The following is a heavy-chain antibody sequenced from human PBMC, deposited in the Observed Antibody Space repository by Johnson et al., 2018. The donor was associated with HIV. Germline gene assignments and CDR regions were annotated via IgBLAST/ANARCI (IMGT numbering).Heavy chain of an antibody. D-gene: IGHD3-3*01. V-gene: IGHV3-66*01. Sequence: VQLVESGGDLVQPGGSLRLSCVGSGFTFSTNWMHWVRQAPGKGLEWVSAIGKVSGSYYVDSVRGRFTISRDNSKRKLYLQMDRLTAEDTAVYYCATYNFWSSYAFDIWGQGTTVTVSS. CDR2: IGKVSGS. CDR1: GFTFSTNW. J-gene: IGHJ3*02. CDR3: ATYNFWSSYAFDI.